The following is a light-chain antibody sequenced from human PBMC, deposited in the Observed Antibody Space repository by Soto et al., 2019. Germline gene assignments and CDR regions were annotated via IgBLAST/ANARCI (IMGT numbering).Light chain of an antibody. CDR2: DVT. V-gene: IGLV2-14*01. CDR3: SSYTSINTLV. Sequence: QSVLTQPASVSGSPGQSITISCTGTSSDVGGYNYVSWYQQHPGKAPKLMIYDVTVRPSGVSNRFSGSKSGNTASLTISGLQAEDEADYYCSSYTSINTLVFGTGTKVTVL. J-gene: IGLJ1*01. CDR1: SSDVGGYNY.